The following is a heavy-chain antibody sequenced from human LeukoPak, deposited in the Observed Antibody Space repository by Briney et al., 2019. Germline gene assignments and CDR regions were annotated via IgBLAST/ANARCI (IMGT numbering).Heavy chain of an antibody. CDR3: AREIEYYYGSGSVFRRYHYYMDV. D-gene: IGHD3-10*01. CDR1: GGSISSYY. V-gene: IGHV4-4*07. J-gene: IGHJ6*03. CDR2: IYTSGST. Sequence: PPETLSLTCTVSGGSISSYYWSWIRQPAGKGLEWIGRIYTSGSTNFNPSLKSRVTMSIDTSKNQFSLTLSSVTAADTAVYYCAREIEYYYGSGSVFRRYHYYMDVWGKGTTVTVSS.